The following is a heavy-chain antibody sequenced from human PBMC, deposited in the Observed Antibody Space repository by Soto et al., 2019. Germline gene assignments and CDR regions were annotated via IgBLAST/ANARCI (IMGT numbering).Heavy chain of an antibody. CDR3: ARTKGDSSSWYYFDY. J-gene: IGHJ4*02. V-gene: IGHV1-69*02. CDR1: GGTFSSYT. Sequence: QVQLVQSGAEVKKPGSSVKVSCKASGGTFSSYTISWVRQAPGQGLEWMGRIIPILGIANYAQKFQGRVTIXXDXSXXTAYMELSSLRSEDTAVYYCARTKGDSSSWYYFDYWGQGTLVTVSS. D-gene: IGHD6-13*01. CDR2: IIPILGIA.